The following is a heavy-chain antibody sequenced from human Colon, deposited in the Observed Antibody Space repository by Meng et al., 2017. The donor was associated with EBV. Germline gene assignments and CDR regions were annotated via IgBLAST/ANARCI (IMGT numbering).Heavy chain of an antibody. Sequence: QLQLQESGPGQLKPSETLSLTRTVSGGSISSSSHYWDWIRQPPGKGLEWIGSVYYSGSTFYSPSLKSRVTISIDTSKNQFSLKLNSGTAADTAIYYCARRTFYFDNSGSGYFFDSWGQGTLVTVSS. D-gene: IGHD3-22*01. V-gene: IGHV4-39*07. CDR2: VYYSGST. J-gene: IGHJ4*02. CDR1: GGSISSSSHY. CDR3: ARRTFYFDNSGSGYFFDS.